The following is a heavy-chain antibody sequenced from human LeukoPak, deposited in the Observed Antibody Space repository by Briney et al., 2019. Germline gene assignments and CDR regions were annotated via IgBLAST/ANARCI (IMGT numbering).Heavy chain of an antibody. J-gene: IGHJ3*02. V-gene: IGHV3-21*01. CDR2: ISSSSSYI. CDR3: ARVKAPDPKYDAFDI. Sequence: GGSLRLSCAASGFTFSSYSMSWVRQAPGKGLEWVSSISSSSSYIYYADSVKGRFTISRDNAKNSLYLQMNSLRAEDTAVYYCARVKAPDPKYDAFDIWGQGTMVTVSS. CDR1: GFTFSSYS.